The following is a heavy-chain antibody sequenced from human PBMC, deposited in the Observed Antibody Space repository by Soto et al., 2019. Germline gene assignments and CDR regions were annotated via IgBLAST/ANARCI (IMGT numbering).Heavy chain of an antibody. V-gene: IGHV4-31*03. CDR1: GGSIISGGYY. CDR2: IYYSGST. D-gene: IGHD3-9*01. Sequence: PSETLSLTCTVSGGSIISGGYYWNWIRQHPGKGLEWIGYIYYSGSTYYNPSLKSRVTISVDTSKNQFSLKLNSVTAADTAVYYCARLPYYDILTGYYDYSYGMDVWGQGTTVTVSS. J-gene: IGHJ6*02. CDR3: ARLPYYDILTGYYDYSYGMDV.